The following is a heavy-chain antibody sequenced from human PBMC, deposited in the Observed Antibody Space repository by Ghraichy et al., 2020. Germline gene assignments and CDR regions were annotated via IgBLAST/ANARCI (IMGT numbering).Heavy chain of an antibody. Sequence: SGPTLVKPTETLTLTCTVSGFSLSNARMGVSWIRQPPGKALEWLAHIFSNDEKSYSTSLKSRLTISKDTSKSQVVLTMTNMDPVDTATYYCARTLRRITIFGVAQGEFDPWGQGTLVTVSS. CDR1: GFSLSNARMG. D-gene: IGHD3-3*01. CDR3: ARTLRRITIFGVAQGEFDP. J-gene: IGHJ5*02. CDR2: IFSNDEK. V-gene: IGHV2-26*01.